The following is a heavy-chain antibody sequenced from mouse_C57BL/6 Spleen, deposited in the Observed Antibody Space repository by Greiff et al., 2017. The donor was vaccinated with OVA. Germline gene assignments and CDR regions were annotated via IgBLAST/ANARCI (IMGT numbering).Heavy chain of an antibody. D-gene: IGHD2-4*01. CDR2: INPNNGGT. V-gene: IGHV1-18*01. Sequence: VQLQQSGPELVKPGASVKIPCKASGYTFTDYNMDWVKQSHGKSLEWIGDINPNNGGTIYNQKFKGKATLTVDKSSSTAYMELRSLTSEDTAVYYCARVSLYDYEGAMDYWGQGTSVTVSS. CDR1: GYTFTDYN. CDR3: ARVSLYDYEGAMDY. J-gene: IGHJ4*01.